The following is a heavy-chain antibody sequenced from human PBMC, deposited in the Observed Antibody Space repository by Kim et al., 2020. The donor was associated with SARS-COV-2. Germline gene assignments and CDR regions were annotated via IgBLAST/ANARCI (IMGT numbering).Heavy chain of an antibody. CDR2: INHSGST. V-gene: IGHV4-34*01. J-gene: IGHJ6*02. D-gene: IGHD3-9*01. Sequence: SETLSLTCAVYGGSFSGYYWSWIRQPPGKGLEWIGEINHSGSTNYNPSLKSRVTISVDTSKNQFSLKLSSVTAADTAVYYCARDPYDILTGYYRNYYYYGMDVWGQGTTVTVSS. CDR1: GGSFSGYY. CDR3: ARDPYDILTGYYRNYYYYGMDV.